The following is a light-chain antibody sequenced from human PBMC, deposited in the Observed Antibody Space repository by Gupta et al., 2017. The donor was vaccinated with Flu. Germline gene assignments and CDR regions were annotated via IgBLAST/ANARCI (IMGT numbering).Light chain of an antibody. Sequence: QSVLTQPPSVSAPPGQKVTISCPGSSSNIGKNFVSWYQLVPGTAPKILIFGNNKRPSGIPDRFSGSKSGASATLVITGLQTGDEADYYCATWDGSLNTFWVFGGGTKLTVL. J-gene: IGLJ3*02. CDR1: SSNIGKNF. V-gene: IGLV1-51*01. CDR3: ATWDGSLNTFWV. CDR2: GNN.